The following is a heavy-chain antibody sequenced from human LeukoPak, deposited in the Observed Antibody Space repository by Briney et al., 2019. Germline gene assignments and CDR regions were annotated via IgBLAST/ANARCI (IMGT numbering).Heavy chain of an antibody. D-gene: IGHD6-13*01. V-gene: IGHV3-74*01. Sequence: GGSLRLSCVASGFTFSSYWMHWVRQDPRKGLVWVSRINGDGRNINYADSVRGRFTISRDNAKNTLYLQMNTLRVEDTAVYYCTRDPGYSSSWYDYWGQGTLVTVSS. CDR2: INGDGRNI. J-gene: IGHJ4*02. CDR1: GFTFSSYW. CDR3: TRDPGYSSSWYDY.